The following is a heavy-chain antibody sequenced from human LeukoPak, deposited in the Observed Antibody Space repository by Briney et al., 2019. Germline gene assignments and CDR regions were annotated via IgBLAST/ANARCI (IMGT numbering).Heavy chain of an antibody. CDR3: AGSSTLAFDY. CDR2: INHSGST. D-gene: IGHD4-4*01. V-gene: IGHV4-34*01. J-gene: IGHJ4*02. Sequence: PSETLSLTCAVYGGSFSGYYWSWIRQPPGEGLEWIGEINHSGSTNYNSSLKSRVTISVDTSKNQFSLKLSSVTAADTAVYYCAGSSTLAFDYWGQGTLVTVSS. CDR1: GGSFSGYY.